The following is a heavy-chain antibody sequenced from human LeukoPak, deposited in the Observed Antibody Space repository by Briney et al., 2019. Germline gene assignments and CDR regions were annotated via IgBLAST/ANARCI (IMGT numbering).Heavy chain of an antibody. CDR3: FPGYSSSGGGN. D-gene: IGHD6-13*01. V-gene: IGHV3-53*01. CDR2: IYSGGST. Sequence: GGSLRLSCAASGFTVSSNYMSWVRQAPGKGLEWVSVIYSGGSTYYADSVKGRFTISRDNSKNTLYLQMNSLRAEDTAVYYCFPGYSSSGGGNWGQETLVTVSS. J-gene: IGHJ4*02. CDR1: GFTVSSNY.